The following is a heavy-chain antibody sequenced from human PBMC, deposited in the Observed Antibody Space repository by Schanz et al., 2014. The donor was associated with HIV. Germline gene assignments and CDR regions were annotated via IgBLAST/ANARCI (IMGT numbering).Heavy chain of an antibody. CDR2: ISAYKGNT. D-gene: IGHD4-4*01. J-gene: IGHJ6*02. CDR3: ARVGMTTVTDYSGMDV. V-gene: IGHV1-18*01. CDR1: GYTFTSYG. Sequence: QVQLVQSGAEVKKPGASVKVSCKASGYTFTSYGISWVRQAPGQGLEWMGWISAYKGNTDYEQKLQGRVTLTTDIATSTAYMELRSRRSQDTAVYYCARVGMTTVTDYSGMDVWGQGTTVTVSS.